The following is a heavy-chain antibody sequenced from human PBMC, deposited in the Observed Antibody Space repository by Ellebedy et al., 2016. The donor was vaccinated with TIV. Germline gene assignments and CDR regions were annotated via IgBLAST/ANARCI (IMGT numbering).Heavy chain of an antibody. V-gene: IGHV1-46*04. CDR2: INPSSCST. CDR3: ARARSSGWLHTPDY. J-gene: IGHJ4*02. D-gene: IGHD6-19*01. CDR1: GYTFSNYF. Sequence: AASVKVSCKASGYTFSNYFVHXLRQAPGQGLEWMGIINPSSCSTTYAQKLQGRLTMTRDTSTSTVYMELSSLRSEDTAVYYCARARSSGWLHTPDYWGQGLLVTVSS.